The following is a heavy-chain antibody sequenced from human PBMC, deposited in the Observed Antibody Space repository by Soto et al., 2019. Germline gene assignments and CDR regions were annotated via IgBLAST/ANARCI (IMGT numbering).Heavy chain of an antibody. V-gene: IGHV1-18*01. CDR2: ISAYNGNT. D-gene: IGHD6-19*01. J-gene: IGHJ6*02. CDR3: ARDTPTAVAGYYYYYGMDV. Sequence: GASVKVSCKASGYTFTGYGISWVRQAPGQGLEWMGWISAYNGNTNYAQKLQGRVTMTTDTSTSTAYMELRSLRSDDTAVYYCARDTPTAVAGYYYYYGMDVWGQGTTVTVSS. CDR1: GYTFTGYG.